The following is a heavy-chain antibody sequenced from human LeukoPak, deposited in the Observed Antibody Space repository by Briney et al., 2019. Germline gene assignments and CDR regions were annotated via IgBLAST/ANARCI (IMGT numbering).Heavy chain of an antibody. CDR1: GFTFSYYW. D-gene: IGHD3-22*01. J-gene: IGHJ4*02. CDR2: IKQDGSEK. Sequence: GGSLRLSCAASGFTFSYYWMSWVRQAPGKGLEWVANIKQDGSEKYYVDSVKDRFTISRDNARNSLYLQMNSLRAEDTAVYYCARECYYDSSGYSLCYFDYWGQGTLVTVSS. V-gene: IGHV3-7*01. CDR3: ARECYYDSSGYSLCYFDY.